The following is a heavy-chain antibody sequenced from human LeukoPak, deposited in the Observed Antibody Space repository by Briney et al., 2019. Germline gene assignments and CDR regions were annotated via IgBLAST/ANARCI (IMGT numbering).Heavy chain of an antibody. CDR3: ARHVLWFGELPDYFDY. CDR2: FYYSGST. Sequence: SETLSLTCTVSGGSISSSSYYWGWIRQPPGKGLEWIWSFYYSGSTYYNPSLKSRVTISVDTSKNQFSLKLSSVTAADTAVYYCARHVLWFGELPDYFDYWGQGTLVTVSS. V-gene: IGHV4-39*01. CDR1: GGSISSSSYY. J-gene: IGHJ4*02. D-gene: IGHD3-10*01.